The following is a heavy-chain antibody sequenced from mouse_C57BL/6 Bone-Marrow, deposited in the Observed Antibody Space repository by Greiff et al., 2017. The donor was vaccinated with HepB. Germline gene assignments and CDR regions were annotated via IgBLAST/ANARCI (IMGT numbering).Heavy chain of an antibody. D-gene: IGHD2-10*02. CDR3: ARHEEYGNPHYYAMDY. CDR1: GYTFTEYT. J-gene: IGHJ4*01. CDR2: FYPGSGSI. V-gene: IGHV1-62-2*01. Sequence: QVQLQQSGAELVKPGASVKLSCKASGYTFTEYTIHWVKQRSGQGLEWIGWFYPGSGSIKYNEKFKDKATLTADKSSSTVYMELSRLTSEDAAVYFCARHEEYGNPHYYAMDYWGQGTSVTVSS.